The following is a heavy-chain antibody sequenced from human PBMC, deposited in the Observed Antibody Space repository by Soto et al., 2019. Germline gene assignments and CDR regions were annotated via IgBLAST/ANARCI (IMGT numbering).Heavy chain of an antibody. V-gene: IGHV1-69*13. J-gene: IGHJ6*02. CDR2: IIPIFDIT. Sequence: GASVKVSCKASGGTFRSHSISWVRQAPGEGLEWMGGIIPIFDITNYAQKFQGRVTITADESTSTAYMELSSLGSDDTAVYYCARPDEGGYSSNHHYYYALDVWGQGTTVTVYS. CDR1: GGTFRSHS. CDR3: ARPDEGGYSSNHHYYYALDV. D-gene: IGHD3-22*01.